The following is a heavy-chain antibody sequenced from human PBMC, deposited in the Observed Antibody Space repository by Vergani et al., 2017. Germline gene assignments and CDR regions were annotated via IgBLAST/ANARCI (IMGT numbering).Heavy chain of an antibody. CDR3: ARGGYYYDSSGYYDY. J-gene: IGHJ4*02. CDR2: IIPIFGTA. D-gene: IGHD3-22*01. CDR1: GVTFSSYA. Sequence: HVQLVQSGAEVKTPGSSVRVSCKASGVTFSSYAISWVRQAPVQGLEWMGGIIPIFGTANYAQKFQGRGTLTADESTSTAYMELSSLRSEDTAVYYCARGGYYYDSSGYYDYWGQGTLVTVSS. V-gene: IGHV1-69*01.